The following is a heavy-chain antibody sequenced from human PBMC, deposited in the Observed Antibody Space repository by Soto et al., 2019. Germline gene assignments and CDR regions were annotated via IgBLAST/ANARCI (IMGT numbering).Heavy chain of an antibody. V-gene: IGHV4-4*07. CDR3: ARDSAGTTSFYWFDP. D-gene: IGHD1-7*01. Sequence: QVQLQESGAGLVKPSETLSLTCTVSGGSISGYYWSWIRQPAGKGLEWIGRIFASGRTDYNPSLKRRVTMSVATYKNKFPLKLRPLIVADTAVDFCARDSAGTTSFYWFDPWGQGTLVTVSS. CDR1: GGSISGYY. J-gene: IGHJ5*02. CDR2: IFASGRT.